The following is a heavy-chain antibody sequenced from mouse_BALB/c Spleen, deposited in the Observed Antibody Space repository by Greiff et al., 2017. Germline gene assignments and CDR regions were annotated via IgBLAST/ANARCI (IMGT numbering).Heavy chain of an antibody. CDR2: INPYNGDT. V-gene: IGHV1-37*01. D-gene: IGHD2-1*01. CDR3: GGEGEIYYGSPYYFDY. J-gene: IGHJ2*01. CDR1: GYSFTGYF. Sequence: VQLQQSGPELVKPGASVKISCKASGYSFTGYFMNWVKQSHGKSLEWIGRINPYNGDTFYNHKFKGKATLTVDKSSSTSHMELLSLTSEDSAVYYCGGEGEIYYGSPYYFDYWGQGTTLTVSS.